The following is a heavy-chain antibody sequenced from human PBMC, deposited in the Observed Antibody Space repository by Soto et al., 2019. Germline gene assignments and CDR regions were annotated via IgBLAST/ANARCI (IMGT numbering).Heavy chain of an antibody. D-gene: IGHD1-7*01. J-gene: IGHJ5*02. CDR1: GGSFSGYY. V-gene: IGHV4-34*01. CDR2: INHSGST. Sequence: SETLSLTCAVYGGSFSGYYWSWIRQPPGKGLEWIGEINHSGSTNYNPSLKSRVTISVDTSKNQFSLKLSSVTAADTAVYYCASINWNYKAYDPWGQGTLVTVSS. CDR3: ASINWNYKAYDP.